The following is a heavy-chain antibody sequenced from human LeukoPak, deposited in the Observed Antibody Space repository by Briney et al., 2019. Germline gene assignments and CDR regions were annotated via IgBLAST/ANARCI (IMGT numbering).Heavy chain of an antibody. CDR1: GFNFDNYA. CDR3: AKAEPLRFFDSWGRNFFDH. V-gene: IGHV3-9*01. J-gene: IGHJ4*02. D-gene: IGHD3-9*01. CDR2: ISWNNVSI. Sequence: GGSLRLSCAASGFNFDNYAMHWVRQAPGKGLEWVSGISWNNVSIGYADSVKGRFTISRDNAKNSLYLQMNSLRPEDTALYYCAKAEPLRFFDSWGRNFFDHWGQGTLVTVSS.